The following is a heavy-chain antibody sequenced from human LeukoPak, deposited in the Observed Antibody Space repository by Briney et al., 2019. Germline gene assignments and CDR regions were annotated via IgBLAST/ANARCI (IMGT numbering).Heavy chain of an antibody. D-gene: IGHD6-13*01. V-gene: IGHV1-18*01. J-gene: IGHJ6*03. CDR1: GGTFSSYA. Sequence: ASVKVSCKASGGTFSSYAISWVRQAPGQGLEWMGWISVYNGNTNYAQKVQGRVTMTTDTSTSTAYMELRSLRSDDTAVYYCARDAAAGTYYMDVWGKGTTVTVSS. CDR3: ARDAAAGTYYMDV. CDR2: ISVYNGNT.